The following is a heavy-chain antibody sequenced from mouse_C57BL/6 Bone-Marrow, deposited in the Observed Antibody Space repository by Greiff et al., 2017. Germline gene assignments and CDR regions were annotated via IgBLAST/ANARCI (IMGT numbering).Heavy chain of an antibody. CDR2: IDPNSGGN. CDR3: ARFPFSDGSSPFGY. D-gene: IGHD1-1*01. CDR1: GYTFTSYW. J-gene: IGHJ3*02. Sequence: QVQLQQPGAELVKPGASVKLSCKASGYTFTSYWMHWVKQRPGRGLEWIGRIDPNSGGNTYNEKFTSKDTLTVDKPSSTDYMQLSSLTSEDSAVSYCARFPFSDGSSPFGYWGQGTLVTVSA. V-gene: IGHV1-72*01.